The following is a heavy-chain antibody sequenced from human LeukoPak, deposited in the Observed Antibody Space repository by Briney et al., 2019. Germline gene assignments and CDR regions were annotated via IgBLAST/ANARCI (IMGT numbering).Heavy chain of an antibody. J-gene: IGHJ5*02. Sequence: ASVKVSCKASGGTFSSYAISWVRQAPGQGLEWMGGIIPIFGTANYAQKFQGRVTITADKSTSTAYMELSSLRSEDTAVYYCARDRNDILTGYYNAYNWFDPWGQGTLVTVSS. V-gene: IGHV1-69*06. D-gene: IGHD3-9*01. CDR1: GGTFSSYA. CDR3: ARDRNDILTGYYNAYNWFDP. CDR2: IIPIFGTA.